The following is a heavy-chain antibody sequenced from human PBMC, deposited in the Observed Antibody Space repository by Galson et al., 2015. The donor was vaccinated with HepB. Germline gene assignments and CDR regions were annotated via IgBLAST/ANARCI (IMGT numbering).Heavy chain of an antibody. CDR2: ISYDGSNK. Sequence: SLRLSCAASGFTFSSYGMHWVRQAPGKGLEWVAVISYDGSNKYYADSVKGRFTISRDNSKNTLYLQMNSLRDEDTAVYYCARDPSIAVISGGIGWFDPWGQGTLVTVSS. CDR1: GFTFSSYG. V-gene: IGHV3-30*03. D-gene: IGHD1-26*01. CDR3: ARDPSIAVISGGIGWFDP. J-gene: IGHJ5*02.